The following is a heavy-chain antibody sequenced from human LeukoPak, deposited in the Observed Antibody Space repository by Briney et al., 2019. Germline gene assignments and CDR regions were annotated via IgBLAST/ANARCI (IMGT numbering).Heavy chain of an antibody. CDR2: ISYDGSNK. CDR3: AKDPLDY. CDR1: GFTFSSYG. J-gene: IGHJ4*02. Sequence: GGSLRLSYAASGFTFSSYGMSWVRQAPGKGLEWVAVISYDGSNKYYADSVKGRFTISRDNSKNTLYLQMNSLRAEDTAVYYCAKDPLDYWGQGTLVTVSS. V-gene: IGHV3-30*18.